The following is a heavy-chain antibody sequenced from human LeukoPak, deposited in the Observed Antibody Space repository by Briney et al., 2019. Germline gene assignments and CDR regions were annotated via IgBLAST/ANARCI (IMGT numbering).Heavy chain of an antibody. CDR1: GYTFTGYY. Sequence: GASVKVSCKASGYTFTGYYMHRVRQAPGQGLEWMGWINPDSGGTNYAQKFQGRVTVTRDTSISTAYMELSTLRSDDTAVYYCARGGEYSRSSSTYWGQGTLVTVSS. CDR2: INPDSGGT. V-gene: IGHV1-2*02. CDR3: ARGGEYSRSSSTY. J-gene: IGHJ4*02. D-gene: IGHD6-6*01.